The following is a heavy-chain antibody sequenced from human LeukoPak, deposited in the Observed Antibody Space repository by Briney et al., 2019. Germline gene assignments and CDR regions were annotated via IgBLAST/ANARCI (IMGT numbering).Heavy chain of an antibody. V-gene: IGHV5-51*01. CDR1: GYSFTSHW. J-gene: IGHJ5*02. Sequence: GESLKISCKGSGYSFTSHWIGWVRQVPGKGLDWMGIIYPGDSDTRYSPSFQDQVTISADKSINTAYLQWSSLKASDTAMYHCATTPVSFRGVIPNWFDPWGQGTLVTVSS. D-gene: IGHD3-10*01. CDR2: IYPGDSDT. CDR3: ATTPVSFRGVIPNWFDP.